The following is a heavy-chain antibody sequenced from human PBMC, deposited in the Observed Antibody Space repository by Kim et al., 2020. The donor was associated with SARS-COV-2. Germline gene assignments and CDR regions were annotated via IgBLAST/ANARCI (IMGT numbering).Heavy chain of an antibody. CDR1: GFTFSSYS. CDR3: ARDWYSSSPRYYYYGMDV. D-gene: IGHD6-13*01. V-gene: IGHV3-21*01. CDR2: ISSSSSYI. J-gene: IGHJ6*02. Sequence: GGSLRLSCAASGFTFSSYSMNWVRQAPGKGLEWVSSISSSSSYIYYADSVKGRFTISRDNAKNSLYLQMNSLRAEDTAVYYCARDWYSSSPRYYYYGMDVWGQGTTVTVSS.